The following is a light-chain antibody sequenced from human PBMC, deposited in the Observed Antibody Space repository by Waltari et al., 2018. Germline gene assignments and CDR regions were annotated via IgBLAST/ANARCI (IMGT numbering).Light chain of an antibody. CDR3: QQYDSIVRT. J-gene: IGKJ4*01. CDR2: GVS. CDR1: QSVSSIS. Sequence: DIVLTQSPGTLSLSPGERATLSCRASQSVSSISLSWYQQKAGQPPRLLIYGVSSRATGIPDRCSGSGSGTDFTLTISRLEPEDFAVYYCQQYDSIVRTFGGGTKVEI. V-gene: IGKV3-20*01.